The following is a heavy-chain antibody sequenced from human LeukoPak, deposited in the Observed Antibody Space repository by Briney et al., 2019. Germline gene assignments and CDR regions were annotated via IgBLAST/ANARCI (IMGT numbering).Heavy chain of an antibody. CDR1: GYSFTSYW. J-gene: IGHJ6*04. CDR2: IDPSDSYT. V-gene: IGHV5-10-1*01. CDR3: ARHPRIVVVPAAPVGMDV. D-gene: IGHD2-2*01. Sequence: GESLQISCKGSGYSFTSYWISWVRQMPGKGLEWMGRIDPSDSYTNYSPSFQGHVTISADKSISAAYLQWSSLKASDTAMYYCARHPRIVVVPAAPVGMDVWGKGSTVTVSS.